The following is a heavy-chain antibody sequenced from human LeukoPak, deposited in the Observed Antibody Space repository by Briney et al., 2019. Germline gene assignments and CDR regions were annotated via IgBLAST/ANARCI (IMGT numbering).Heavy chain of an antibody. J-gene: IGHJ5*02. CDR2: IYTSGST. CDR1: GGSISSGSYY. CDR3: ARDIPGGGYYDRYNWFDP. Sequence: PSQTLSLTCTVSGGSISSGSYYWSWIRQPAGKGLEWIGRIYTSGSTNYNPSLKSRVTISVDTSKNQFSLKLSSVTAADTAVYYCARDIPGGGYYDRYNWFDPWGQRTLVTVSS. D-gene: IGHD3-10*02. V-gene: IGHV4-61*02.